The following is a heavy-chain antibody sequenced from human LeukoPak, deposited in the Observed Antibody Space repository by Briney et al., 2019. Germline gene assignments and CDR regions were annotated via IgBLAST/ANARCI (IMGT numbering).Heavy chain of an antibody. CDR3: ARLITMVRGAPNWFDP. J-gene: IGHJ5*02. D-gene: IGHD3-10*01. CDR1: GYSISSGYY. V-gene: IGHV4-38-2*01. CDR2: IYHSGST. Sequence: SETLSLTCAVSGYSISSGYYWGWIRQPPEKGLEWIGSIYHSGSTYYNPSLKSRVTISVDTSKNQFSLKLSSVTAADTAVYYCARLITMVRGAPNWFDPWGQGTLVTVSS.